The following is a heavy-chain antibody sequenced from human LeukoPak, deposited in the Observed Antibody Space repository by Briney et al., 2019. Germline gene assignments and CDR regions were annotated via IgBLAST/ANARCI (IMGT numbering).Heavy chain of an antibody. J-gene: IGHJ4*02. CDR2: ISAYNGNT. CDR3: ARADVLLWFGEFDGALPDHY. D-gene: IGHD3-10*01. Sequence: GASVKVSCKASGYTFTSYGISWVLQAPGQGLEWMGWISAYNGNTNYAQKLQGRVTMTTDTSTSTAYMELRSLRSDDTAVYYCARADVLLWFGEFDGALPDHYWGQGTLVTVSS. CDR1: GYTFTSYG. V-gene: IGHV1-18*01.